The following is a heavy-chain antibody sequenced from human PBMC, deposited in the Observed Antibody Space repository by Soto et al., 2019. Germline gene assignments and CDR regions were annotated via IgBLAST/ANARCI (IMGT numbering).Heavy chain of an antibody. CDR3: ARDLGVDFWRLGDTQPYYYYYMDV. V-gene: IGHV4-59*01. Sequence: SETLSLTCTVSGGSISSYYWSWIRQPPGKGLEWIGYIYYSGSTNYNPSLKSRVTISVDTSKNQFSLKLSSVTAADTAVYYCARDLGVDFWRLGDTQPYYYYYMDVWGKGTTVTVSS. D-gene: IGHD3-16*01. CDR1: GGSISSYY. J-gene: IGHJ6*03. CDR2: IYYSGST.